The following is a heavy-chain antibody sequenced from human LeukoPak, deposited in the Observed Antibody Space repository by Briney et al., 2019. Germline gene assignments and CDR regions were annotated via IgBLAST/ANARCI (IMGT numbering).Heavy chain of an antibody. CDR2: INPNSGGT. CDR3: ARDRDSSGSGDY. CDR1: GYTFTGYY. Sequence: ASVKVSCKASGYTFTGYYMHWVRQAPGQGLEWMGWINPNSGGTNYAQKFQGWVTMTRDTSISTAYIELSRLRSDDTAVYYCARDRDSSGSGDYWGQGTLVTVSS. J-gene: IGHJ4*02. D-gene: IGHD3-22*01. V-gene: IGHV1-2*04.